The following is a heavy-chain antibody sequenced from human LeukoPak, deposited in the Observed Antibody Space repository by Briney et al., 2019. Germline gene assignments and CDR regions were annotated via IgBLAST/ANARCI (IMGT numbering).Heavy chain of an antibody. D-gene: IGHD3-10*01. J-gene: IGHJ4*02. V-gene: IGHV4-34*01. Sequence: SETLSLTCAVYGGSFSGYYWSWIRQPPGKGLEWIGEINHSGSTNYNPSLKSRVTISVDTSKYQFSLKLSSVTAADTAVYYCARGFTMVRGAYGYWGQGTLVTVSS. CDR2: INHSGST. CDR3: ARGFTMVRGAYGY. CDR1: GGSFSGYY.